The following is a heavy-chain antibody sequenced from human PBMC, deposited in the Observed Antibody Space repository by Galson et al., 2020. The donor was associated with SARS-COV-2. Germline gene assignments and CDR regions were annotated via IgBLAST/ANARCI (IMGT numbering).Heavy chain of an antibody. CDR2: INTNTGNP. CDR1: GYIFHNYA. Sequence: ASVKVSCKASGYIFHNYALHWVRQAPGQGLEWMAWINTNTGNPTYAQGFTGRFAFSLDTSISTAYLQISSLKAEDTAIYYCARGAGAWFGELLDYWGQGTLVTVSS. D-gene: IGHD3-10*01. J-gene: IGHJ4*02. V-gene: IGHV7-4-1*02. CDR3: ARGAGAWFGELLDY.